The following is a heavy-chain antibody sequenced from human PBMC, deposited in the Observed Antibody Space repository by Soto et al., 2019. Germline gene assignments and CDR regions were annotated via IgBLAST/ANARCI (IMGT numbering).Heavy chain of an antibody. D-gene: IGHD3-22*01. V-gene: IGHV1-69*13. CDR1: VGTFSSYA. CDR2: IIPIFSTA. Sequence: SVKVSCKASVGTFSSYAINWVRQAPGQGLEWMGGIIPIFSTANYAQKFQGRVTITADEYQSTAYMELSSLGAEDTAVYYCARDNQPDYDSRGYYPDYWGQGTLVTVSS. CDR3: ARDNQPDYDSRGYYPDY. J-gene: IGHJ4*02.